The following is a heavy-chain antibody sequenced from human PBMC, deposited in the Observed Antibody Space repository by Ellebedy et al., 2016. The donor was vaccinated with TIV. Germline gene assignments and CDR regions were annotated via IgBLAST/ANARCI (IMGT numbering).Heavy chain of an antibody. Sequence: PGGPLRLSCAASGSTFSNYWRSWVRQPPGKGLEWVAYIKQDGSKKYYVDSVKGRFTISKEKAKNSLYLQMNSLSAEDTAVYYCVRGQTSGVGAPYWGQGTRVTVSS. V-gene: IGHV3-7*01. CDR1: GSTFSNYW. CDR3: VRGQTSGVGAPY. CDR2: IKQDGSKK. D-gene: IGHD1-26*01. J-gene: IGHJ4*02.